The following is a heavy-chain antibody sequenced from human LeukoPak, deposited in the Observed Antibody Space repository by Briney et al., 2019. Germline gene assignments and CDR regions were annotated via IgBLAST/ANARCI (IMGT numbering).Heavy chain of an antibody. CDR2: ISVNNGNT. Sequence: GASVKVSCKASGYTLTSYGISWVRQARGQGLEWMGWISVNNGNTNYAQKFQGSVIMNRNTSLSTAYMELSSLRSEDTAVYYCATTYIAVAGTRYYYMDVWGKGTTVTISS. D-gene: IGHD6-19*01. CDR1: GYTLTSYG. CDR3: ATTYIAVAGTRYYYMDV. J-gene: IGHJ6*03. V-gene: IGHV1-8*02.